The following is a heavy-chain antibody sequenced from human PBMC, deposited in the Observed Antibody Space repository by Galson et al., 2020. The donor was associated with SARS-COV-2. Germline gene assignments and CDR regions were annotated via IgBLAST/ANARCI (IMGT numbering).Heavy chain of an antibody. CDR3: ARDRGVYFDWSIGAFDI. J-gene: IGHJ3*02. V-gene: IGHV3-33*01. CDR2: IWYDGSNK. Sequence: GGSLRLSCAASGFTFSSYDMHWVRQAPGKGLEWVAVIWYDGSNKYYADSVKGRFTISRDNSKNTLYLQMNSLRAEDTAVYYCARDRGVYFDWSIGAFDIWGQGTMVTVSS. CDR1: GFTFSSYD. D-gene: IGHD3-9*01.